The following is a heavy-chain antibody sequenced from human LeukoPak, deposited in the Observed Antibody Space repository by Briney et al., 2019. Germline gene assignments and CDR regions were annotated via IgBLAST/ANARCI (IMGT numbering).Heavy chain of an antibody. V-gene: IGHV3-48*03. J-gene: IGHJ3*02. CDR2: VARGGSPI. D-gene: IGHD1-20*01. CDR3: VREDNFDALDI. Sequence: GGSLRLSCAASGFTFSTSEMTWVRQAPGKGLEWIAYVARGGSPIYYADSVRGRFIISRDSAKNSLFLQMTSLRAEDTALYYCVREDNFDALDIWGQGTMVTVSS. CDR1: GFTFSTSE.